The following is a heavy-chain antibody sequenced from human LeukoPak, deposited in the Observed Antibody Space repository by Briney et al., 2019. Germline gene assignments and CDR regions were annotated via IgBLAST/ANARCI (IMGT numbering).Heavy chain of an antibody. CDR3: ARDVLWFGELLLSGAFDI. CDR2: ISSSSSYI. Sequence: GSLRLSCAASGFTFSSYSMNWVRQAPGKGLEWVSSISSSSSYIYYADSVKGRFTISRDNAQNSLYLQMNSLRAEDTAVYYCARDVLWFGELLLSGAFDIWGQGTMVTVSS. V-gene: IGHV3-21*01. D-gene: IGHD3-10*01. CDR1: GFTFSSYS. J-gene: IGHJ3*02.